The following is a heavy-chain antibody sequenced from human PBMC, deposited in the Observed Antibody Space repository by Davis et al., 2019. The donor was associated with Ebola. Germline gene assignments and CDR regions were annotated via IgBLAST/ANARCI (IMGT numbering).Heavy chain of an antibody. CDR2: TYYTSEWKN. V-gene: IGHV6-1*01. CDR1: GDSVSTNIG. CDR3: GRGWKQSGMAV. D-gene: IGHD2-15*01. Sequence: SETLSLTCAISGDSVSTNIGWNWIRQSPSRGLEWLGRTYYTSEWKNDYAVSVRGRMTINADTSKNQFSLQLNSVTPEDTAVYYCGRGWKQSGMAVWGQGTPVTVSS. J-gene: IGHJ6*02.